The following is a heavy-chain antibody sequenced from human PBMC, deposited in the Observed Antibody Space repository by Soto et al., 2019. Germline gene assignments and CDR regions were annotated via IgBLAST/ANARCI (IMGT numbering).Heavy chain of an antibody. J-gene: IGHJ4*02. CDR2: IKSKTDGGTT. D-gene: IGHD3-3*01. V-gene: IGHV3-15*01. Sequence: GGSLRLSCAASGFTFSNAWMSWVRQAPGKGLEWVGRIKSKTDGGTTDYAAPVKGRFTISRDDSKNTLYLQMNSLKTEDTAVYYCTTDGFWSGYYGRFDYWGQGTLVTVSS. CDR3: TTDGFWSGYYGRFDY. CDR1: GFTFSNAW.